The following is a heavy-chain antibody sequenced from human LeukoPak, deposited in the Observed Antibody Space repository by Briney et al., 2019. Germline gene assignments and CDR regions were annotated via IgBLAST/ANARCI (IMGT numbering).Heavy chain of an antibody. J-gene: IGHJ6*03. CDR2: IPYDGSNK. V-gene: IGHV3-30*04. D-gene: IGHD6-6*01. CDR3: ARQLEFYYYMDV. Sequence: GGSLRLSCAASGFTFSSYAMHWVRQAPGKGLEWVAVIPYDGSNKYYADSVKGRFTISRDNAENSLYLQMNSLRAEDTALYYCARQLEFYYYMDVWGKGTTVTVSS. CDR1: GFTFSSYA.